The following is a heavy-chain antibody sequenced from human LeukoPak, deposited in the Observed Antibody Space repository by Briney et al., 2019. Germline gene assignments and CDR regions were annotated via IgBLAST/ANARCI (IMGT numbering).Heavy chain of an antibody. V-gene: IGHV3-9*01. CDR1: GFTFDDYA. J-gene: IGHJ4*02. CDR2: ISWNSGSI. CDR3: ARDRGELLTY. D-gene: IGHD1-26*01. Sequence: PGGSLRLSCAASGFTFDDYAMHWVRQAPGKGLEWVSGISWNSGSIGYADSVKGRFTISRDNTKSSLYLQMNSLRAEDTAVYYCARDRGELLTYWGQGTLVTVSS.